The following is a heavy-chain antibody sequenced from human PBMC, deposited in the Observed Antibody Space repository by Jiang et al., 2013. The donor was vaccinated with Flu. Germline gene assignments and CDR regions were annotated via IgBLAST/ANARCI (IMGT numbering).Heavy chain of an antibody. CDR2: IGTAGDT. CDR1: FSSYD. Sequence: FSSYDMHWVRQATGKGLEWVSAIGTAGDTYYPGSVKGRFTISRENAKNSLYLQMNSLRAGDTAVYYCARAGTVKGYYYYYGMDVWGQGTTVTVSS. CDR3: ARAGTVKGYYYYYGMDV. D-gene: IGHD4-17*01. J-gene: IGHJ6*02. V-gene: IGHV3-13*04.